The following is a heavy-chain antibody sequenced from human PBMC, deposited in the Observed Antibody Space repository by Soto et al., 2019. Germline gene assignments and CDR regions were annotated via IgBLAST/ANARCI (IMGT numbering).Heavy chain of an antibody. Sequence: PGRSRRRSWAASGFTFRSYGMHWGGQAPGKGLEWVAIISYDGPRKYYADSGKGRFSISRDNTKNTLYLQMIRLRPEDTAVHYCAREQFYAMDVWGQGTTVTVSS. V-gene: IGHV3-30*03. J-gene: IGHJ6*02. CDR2: ISYDGPRK. CDR1: GFTFRSYG. D-gene: IGHD6-19*01. CDR3: AREQFYAMDV.